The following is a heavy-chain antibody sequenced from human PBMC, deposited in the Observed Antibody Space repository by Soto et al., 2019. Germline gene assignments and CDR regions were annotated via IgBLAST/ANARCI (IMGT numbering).Heavy chain of an antibody. Sequence: GGSLRLSCAASGFSFSNYWMSWVRQTPGKGLEWVANIKQDGSEKYYVDSVKGRFTISRDNARDSLYLQMNSLRAEDTAVYYCARAVTTDYWGQGTLVTVSS. V-gene: IGHV3-7*01. J-gene: IGHJ4*02. CDR2: IKQDGSEK. D-gene: IGHD4-17*01. CDR3: ARAVTTDY. CDR1: GFSFSNYW.